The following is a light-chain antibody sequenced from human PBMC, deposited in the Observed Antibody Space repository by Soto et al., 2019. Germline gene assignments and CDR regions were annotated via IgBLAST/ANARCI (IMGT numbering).Light chain of an antibody. J-gene: IGLJ1*01. V-gene: IGLV2-14*01. CDR2: EVS. CDR1: SSDVGGYNY. CDR3: SSYTSSSIRYV. Sequence: QSALTQPASVSGSPGQSITISCTGTSSDVGGYNYVSWYQQHPGKAPKLMIYEVSNRPSGVSNRFSGSKSGNTASLTISGLQAEDEADYYCSSYTSSSIRYVFGTGTNGTVL.